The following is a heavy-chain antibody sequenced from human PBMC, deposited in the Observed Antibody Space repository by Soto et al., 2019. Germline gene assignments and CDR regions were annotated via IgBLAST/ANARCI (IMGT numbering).Heavy chain of an antibody. CDR2: IYYSGST. CDR3: ASRYGSGTSPLDY. V-gene: IGHV4-30-4*01. Sequence: SETLSLTCTFSGVSISSGDYYCSWIRQPPGKGLEWIGYIYYSGSTYYNPSLKSRVTISVDTSKNQFSLKLSSVTAADTAVYYCASRYGSGTSPLDYWGQGTLVNVSS. CDR1: GVSISSGDYY. D-gene: IGHD3-10*01. J-gene: IGHJ4*02.